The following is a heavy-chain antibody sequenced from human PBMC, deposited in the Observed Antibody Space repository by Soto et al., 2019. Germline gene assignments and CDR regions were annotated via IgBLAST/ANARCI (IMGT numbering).Heavy chain of an antibody. D-gene: IGHD2-15*01. V-gene: IGHV4-34*01. CDR3: LVVAAPSVAN. Sequence: PSDTLSLTFADYGGAFSGYYWSWIRQPPGKGLEWIGEINHSGSTNYNPSLKSRVTISVDTSKNQFSLKLSSVTAADTAVYYCLVVAAPSVANWGHGTPVIV. CDR1: GGAFSGYY. J-gene: IGHJ1*01. CDR2: INHSGST.